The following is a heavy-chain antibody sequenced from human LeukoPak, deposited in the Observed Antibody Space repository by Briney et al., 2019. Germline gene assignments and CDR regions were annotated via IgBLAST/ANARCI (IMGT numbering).Heavy chain of an antibody. J-gene: IGHJ4*02. V-gene: IGHV3-21*01. Sequence: GGSLRLPCAASGFTFSDYSMNWVRQAPGKGLEWVSSITSSSNYMFYADSVKGRFTISRDNAKNSLYLQMNSLRDEDTAVYYCASSGSYRFDYWGQGTLVTVSS. CDR1: GFTFSDYS. CDR3: ASSGSYRFDY. CDR2: ITSSSNYM. D-gene: IGHD1-26*01.